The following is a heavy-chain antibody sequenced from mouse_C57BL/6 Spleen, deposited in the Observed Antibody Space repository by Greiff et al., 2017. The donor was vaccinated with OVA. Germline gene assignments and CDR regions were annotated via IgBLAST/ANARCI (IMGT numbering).Heavy chain of an antibody. CDR1: GYTFTEYT. V-gene: IGHV1-62-2*01. D-gene: IGHD2-4*01. CDR3: ARHEEGVYYDYDVPFAY. CDR2: FYPGSGSI. Sequence: QVQLQQSGAELVKPGASVKLSCKASGYTFTEYTIYWVKQRSGQGLEWIGWFYPGSGSIKYNEKFKDKATLTADKSSSTVYMELSRLTSEDSAVYFCARHEEGVYYDYDVPFAYWGQGTLVTVSA. J-gene: IGHJ3*01.